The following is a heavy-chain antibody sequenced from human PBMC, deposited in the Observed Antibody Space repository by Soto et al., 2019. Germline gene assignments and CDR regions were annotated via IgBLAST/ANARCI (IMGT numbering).Heavy chain of an antibody. CDR1: GGSVSSGSYF. J-gene: IGHJ4*02. CDR3: ARLEVGLDY. V-gene: IGHV4-61*03. D-gene: IGHD2-2*01. Sequence: QVQLQESGPGLVKPSETLSLTCSVSGGSVSSGSYFWSWIPHTPEKGLEWIGYIYYTEGTKYNPSLTSRVTISADTSRNHLSLKLTSVTAADTDVYYCARLEVGLDYWGQGVLVTVSS. CDR2: IYYTEGT.